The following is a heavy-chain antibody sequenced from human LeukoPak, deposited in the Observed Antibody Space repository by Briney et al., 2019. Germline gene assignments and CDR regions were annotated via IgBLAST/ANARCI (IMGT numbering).Heavy chain of an antibody. CDR3: AHRKNYYDSSVFDN. J-gene: IGHJ4*02. CDR1: GFSLNTRGVG. V-gene: IGHV2-5*02. D-gene: IGHD3-22*01. CDR2: IYWDDDR. Sequence: SGPTLVNPTQTLTLTCTFSGFSLNTRGVGVGWIRQPPGRALEWLALIYWDDDRRYSPSLKSRLTITKDTSKNQVVLTMTNMDPVDTATYFCAHRKNYYDSSVFDNWGQGPLVTVSS.